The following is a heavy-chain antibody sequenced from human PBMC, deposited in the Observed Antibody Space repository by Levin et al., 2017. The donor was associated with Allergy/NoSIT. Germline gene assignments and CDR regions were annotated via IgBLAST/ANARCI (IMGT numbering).Heavy chain of an antibody. Sequence: AASVKVSCKASGGTFSSYAISWVRQAPGQGLEWMGGIIPIFGTANYAQKFQGRVTITADESTSTAYMELSSLRSEDTAVYYCARGEYYYGSGSYRTNDYWGQGTLVTVSS. J-gene: IGHJ4*02. CDR3: ARGEYYYGSGSYRTNDY. CDR2: IIPIFGTA. D-gene: IGHD3-10*01. V-gene: IGHV1-69*13. CDR1: GGTFSSYA.